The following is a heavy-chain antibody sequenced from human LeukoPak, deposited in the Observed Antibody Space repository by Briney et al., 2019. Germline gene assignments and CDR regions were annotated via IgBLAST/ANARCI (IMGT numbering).Heavy chain of an antibody. D-gene: IGHD5-24*01. CDR1: GDSISSGGYY. J-gene: IGHJ4*02. Sequence: SETLSLTCTVSGDSISSGGYYWSWIRQLPGKGLEWIGYIYYSGSTYYNPSLKSRVSISIDTSKDQFSLKLSSVTAADTAMYYCGRDRDGYNSCDYWGQGTPVTVSS. CDR3: GRDRDGYNSCDY. CDR2: IYYSGST. V-gene: IGHV4-31*03.